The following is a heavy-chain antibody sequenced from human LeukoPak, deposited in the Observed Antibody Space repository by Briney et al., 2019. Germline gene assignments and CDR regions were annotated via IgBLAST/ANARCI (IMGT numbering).Heavy chain of an antibody. J-gene: IGHJ6*02. V-gene: IGHV3-23*01. CDR1: GFTFSSYA. CDR2: ISGSGGST. CDR3: ARDEGAALGSYYYYGMDV. D-gene: IGHD3-10*01. Sequence: PGGSLRLSCAASGFTFSSYAMSWVRQAPGKGLEWVSAISGSGGSTYYADSVKGRFTISRDNSKNTLYLQMGSLRAEDMAVYYCARDEGAALGSYYYYGMDVWGQGTTVTVSS.